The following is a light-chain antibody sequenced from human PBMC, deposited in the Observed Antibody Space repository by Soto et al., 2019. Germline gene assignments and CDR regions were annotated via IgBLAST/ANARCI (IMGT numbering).Light chain of an antibody. CDR1: SSNIGTNN. J-gene: IGLJ1*01. CDR3: AAWDGSLNGYV. CDR2: TND. Sequence: QLVLTQPPSASGTPGQRVTVSCSGSSSNIGTNNVNWYQHLPGTAPKLLIYTNDKRPSGVPDRFSGSKSGTSASLAISGLQSEDEADYYCAAWDGSLNGYVFGTGTKLTVL. V-gene: IGLV1-44*01.